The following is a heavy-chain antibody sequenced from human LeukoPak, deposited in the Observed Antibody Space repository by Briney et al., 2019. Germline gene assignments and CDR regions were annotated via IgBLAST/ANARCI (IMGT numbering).Heavy chain of an antibody. CDR3: ARVGYSNYGPYYFDY. D-gene: IGHD4-11*01. J-gene: IGHJ4*02. V-gene: IGHV3-53*01. Sequence: GGSLRLSCAASGFTVSSNYMSWVRQAPGKGLEWVSVLYAGDATYYADSVKGRFTISRDNSKNTLYLQMNSLRAEDTAVYYCARVGYSNYGPYYFDYWGQGTLVTVSS. CDR2: LYAGDAT. CDR1: GFTVSSNY.